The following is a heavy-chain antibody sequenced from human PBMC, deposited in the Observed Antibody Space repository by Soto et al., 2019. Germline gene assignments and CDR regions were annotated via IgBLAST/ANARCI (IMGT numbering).Heavy chain of an antibody. Sequence: SETLSLTCTVSGDSITSNSYFWAWIRQPPGKGLEWIGSIYYSGTTYHNPSLKSRVTISVDTSKNQFSLKLSSVTAADTAVYYCARVVGEYYYDSSGPDAFDIWGQGTMVTVSS. J-gene: IGHJ3*02. CDR1: GDSITSNSYF. CDR2: IYYSGTT. V-gene: IGHV4-39*07. CDR3: ARVVGEYYYDSSGPDAFDI. D-gene: IGHD3-22*01.